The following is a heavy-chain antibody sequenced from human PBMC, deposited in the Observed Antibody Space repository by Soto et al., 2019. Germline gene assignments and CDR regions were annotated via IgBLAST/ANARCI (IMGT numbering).Heavy chain of an antibody. Sequence: QVQLVQSGAELRQPGASVPVSCPASGYTFTIYDINWVRQATGQGLEWMGWMNPNSGNTGFAQKFQGRVTMTRNTSISTAYMELSSPRSEDTALYYCARGPQDILDHGGQGTLVTVSS. CDR3: ARGPQDILDH. D-gene: IGHD2-15*01. CDR2: MNPNSGNT. V-gene: IGHV1-8*01. J-gene: IGHJ4*02. CDR1: GYTFTIYD.